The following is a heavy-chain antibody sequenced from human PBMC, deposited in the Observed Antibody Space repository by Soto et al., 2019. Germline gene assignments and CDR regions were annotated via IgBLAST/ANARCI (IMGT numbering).Heavy chain of an antibody. D-gene: IGHD3-10*01. CDR1: GGSISSGDYY. J-gene: IGHJ4*02. CDR3: VRLGGFGATTIDS. Sequence: PSETLSLTCTVSGGSISSGDYYWIWIRQPPGKGLEWIGYIYYSGSTYYNPSLKSRVTISVDTSKNQFSLKLSSVTAADTAVYYCVRLGGFGATTIDSWGQRTLVTVS. CDR2: IYYSGST. V-gene: IGHV4-30-4*01.